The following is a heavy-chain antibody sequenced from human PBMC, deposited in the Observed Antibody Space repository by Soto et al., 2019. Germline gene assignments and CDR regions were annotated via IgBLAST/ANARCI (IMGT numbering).Heavy chain of an antibody. CDR3: ARYLTTEDY. Sequence: SETLSLTCTVSGGSISSYYWSWIRQPPGKGLELIGYIFYSGSTNYNPSLKSRVTISVDTSKNQFSLKLSSVTAADTAVYYCARYLTTEDYWGQGTQVTVSS. CDR2: IFYSGST. CDR1: GGSISSYY. D-gene: IGHD4-4*01. V-gene: IGHV4-59*01. J-gene: IGHJ4*02.